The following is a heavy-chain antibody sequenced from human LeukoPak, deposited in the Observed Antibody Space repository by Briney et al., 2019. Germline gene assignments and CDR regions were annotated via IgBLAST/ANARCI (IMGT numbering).Heavy chain of an antibody. CDR3: ARQQLVATLDAFDI. Sequence: GASVKVSCKASGYTFTGYYMHWVRQAPGQGLEWMGWINPNSGGTNYAQKLQGRVTMTRDTSISTAYMELSRLRSDDTAVYYCARQQLVATLDAFDIWGQGTMVTVSS. V-gene: IGHV1-2*02. D-gene: IGHD6-13*01. J-gene: IGHJ3*02. CDR1: GYTFTGYY. CDR2: INPNSGGT.